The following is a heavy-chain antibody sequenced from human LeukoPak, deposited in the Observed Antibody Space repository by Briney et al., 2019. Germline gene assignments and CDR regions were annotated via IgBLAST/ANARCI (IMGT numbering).Heavy chain of an antibody. Sequence: PGGSLRLSCVASGFKFGGYVMGWVRQAPGKGLEWVSSISASGDTTYYTDSVKGRFTISRDNSKNTLYLQVSSLRAEDTALYYCTMQVAAAGINYWGQGTLVTVSS. CDR2: ISASGDTT. V-gene: IGHV3-23*01. CDR3: TMQVAAAGINY. J-gene: IGHJ4*02. CDR1: GFKFGGYV. D-gene: IGHD6-13*01.